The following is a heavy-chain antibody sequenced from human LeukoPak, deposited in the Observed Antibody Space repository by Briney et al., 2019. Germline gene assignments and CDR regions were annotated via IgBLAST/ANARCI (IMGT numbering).Heavy chain of an antibody. CDR1: GFTFSSYA. CDR2: ISGSGGST. Sequence: GGSLRLSCAASGFTFSSYAMSWVRQAPGKGLEWVSAISGSGGSTYYADSVKGRFTISRDNSKNTLYLQMNSLRADDTAVYYCAKGRAMRGSFDYWGQGTLVTVSS. D-gene: IGHD2-2*01. CDR3: AKGRAMRGSFDY. V-gene: IGHV3-23*01. J-gene: IGHJ4*02.